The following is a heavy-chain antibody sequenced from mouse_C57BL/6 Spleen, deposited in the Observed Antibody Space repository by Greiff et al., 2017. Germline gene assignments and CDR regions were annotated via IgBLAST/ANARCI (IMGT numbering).Heavy chain of an antibody. CDR3: ARSGNRYDGSSYEYFDY. V-gene: IGHV1-82*01. CDR2: IYPGDGDT. J-gene: IGHJ2*01. CDR1: GYAFSSSW. D-gene: IGHD1-1*01. Sequence: VQLQQSGPELVKPGASVKISCKASGYAFSSSWMNWVKQRPGKGLEWIGRIYPGDGDTNYNGKFKGKATLTADKSSSTAYMQLSSLTSEDSAVYFWARSGNRYDGSSYEYFDYWGQGTTLTVSS.